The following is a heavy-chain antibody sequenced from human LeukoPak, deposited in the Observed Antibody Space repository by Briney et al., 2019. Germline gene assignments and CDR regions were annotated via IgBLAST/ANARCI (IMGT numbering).Heavy chain of an antibody. CDR2: IIPIFGTA. D-gene: IGHD3-3*01. CDR3: AGESMEWLLYREGASNWFDP. J-gene: IGHJ5*02. CDR1: GGTFSSYA. V-gene: IGHV1-69*05. Sequence: GASVKVSCKASGGTFSSYAISWVRQAPGQGLEWMGRIIPIFGTANYAQKFQGRVTITTDESTSTAYMELSSLRSEDTAVYYCAGESMEWLLYREGASNWFDPWGQGTLVTVSS.